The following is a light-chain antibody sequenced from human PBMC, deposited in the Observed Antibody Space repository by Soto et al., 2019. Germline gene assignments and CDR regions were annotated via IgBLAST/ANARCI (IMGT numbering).Light chain of an antibody. Sequence: EMVVTQSPATLSVSPGERVTLSCRTSQAVSSKLAWYQQKPGQPPSLLIYDASTRATGTPARFSGSGSGTEFTLAVSSLQSDDYALYFCQQYIRWPLTFGGGTKVESK. CDR1: QAVSSK. CDR2: DAS. J-gene: IGKJ4*01. CDR3: QQYIRWPLT. V-gene: IGKV3D-15*01.